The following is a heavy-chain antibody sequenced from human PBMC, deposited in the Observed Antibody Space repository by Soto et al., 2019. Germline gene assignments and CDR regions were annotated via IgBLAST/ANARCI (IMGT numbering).Heavy chain of an antibody. V-gene: IGHV1-69*12. J-gene: IGHJ6*02. CDR2: IMPVFATP. D-gene: IGHD1-26*01. Sequence: QVQLMQSGAEVKKPGSSVKVSCKASGGTFSTSAISWVRQAPGEGLEWVGGIMPVFATPDYAPKFQGRVTISADESTTTAYLELTSLTTDDTAVYYCARDIDRQQLGGNYYYILDVWGQGTAITVSS. CDR3: ARDIDRQQLGGNYYYILDV. CDR1: GGTFSTSA.